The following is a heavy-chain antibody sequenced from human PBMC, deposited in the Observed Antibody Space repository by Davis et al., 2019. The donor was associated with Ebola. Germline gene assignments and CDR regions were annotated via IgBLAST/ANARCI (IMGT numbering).Heavy chain of an antibody. CDR1: GGSISSGDYY. J-gene: IGHJ6*04. D-gene: IGHD3-10*01. CDR2: IYYSGST. CDR3: ARDNVVRGVIFGYYGMDV. Sequence: SETLSLTCTVSGGSISSGDYYWSWIRQPPGKGLEWIGYIYYSGSTYYNPSLKSRVTISVDTSKNQFSLKLSSVTAADTAVYYCARDNVVRGVIFGYYGMDVWGKGTTVTVSS. V-gene: IGHV4-30-4*01.